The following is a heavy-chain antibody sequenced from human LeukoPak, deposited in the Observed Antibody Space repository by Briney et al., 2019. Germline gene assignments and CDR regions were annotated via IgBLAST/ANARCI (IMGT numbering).Heavy chain of an antibody. D-gene: IGHD6-19*01. CDR3: AKEPATRWLATFDY. CDR2: ISSSGGTT. V-gene: IGHV3-11*01. J-gene: IGHJ4*02. CDR1: GFTFSDYY. Sequence: GGSLRLSCAASGFTFSDYYMSWIRQAPGKGLEWVSYISSSGGTTYYADSVKGRLTISRDNAKNSLYLQMNSLRAEDTAVYYCAKEPATRWLATFDYWGQGTLVTVSS.